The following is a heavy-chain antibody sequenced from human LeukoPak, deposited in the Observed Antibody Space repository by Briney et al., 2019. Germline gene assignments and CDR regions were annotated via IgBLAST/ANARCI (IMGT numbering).Heavy chain of an antibody. J-gene: IGHJ6*03. V-gene: IGHV3-48*01. CDR2: ISYSSSTI. CDR3: ASTVDYYYYMDV. CDR1: GFTFSSYS. D-gene: IGHD4-11*01. Sequence: PGGSLRLSCAASGFTFSSYSMNWVRQAPGRGLEWVSYISYSSSTIYYADSVKGRFTISRDNAKNSLYVQMNSLRAEDTAVYYCASTVDYYYYMDVWGKGTTVTVSS.